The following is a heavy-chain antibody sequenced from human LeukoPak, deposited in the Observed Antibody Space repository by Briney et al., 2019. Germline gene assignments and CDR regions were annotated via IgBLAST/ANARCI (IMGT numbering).Heavy chain of an antibody. V-gene: IGHV4-61*08. D-gene: IGHD2-2*01. J-gene: IGHJ6*03. CDR1: GGSISSSAYH. CDR3: ARGSGTYCSSTSCYAGSIYYYYYMDV. CDR2: IYYSGST. Sequence: SETLSLTCTVSGGSISSSAYHWGWIRQPPGKGLEWIGYIYYSGSTNYNPSLKSRVTISVDTSKNQFSLKLSSVTAADTAVYYCARGSGTYCSSTSCYAGSIYYYYYMDVWGKGTTVTVSS.